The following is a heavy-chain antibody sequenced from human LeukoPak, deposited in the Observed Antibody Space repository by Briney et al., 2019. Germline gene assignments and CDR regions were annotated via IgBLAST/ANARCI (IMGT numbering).Heavy chain of an antibody. J-gene: IGHJ5*02. CDR2: IYYSGST. D-gene: IGHD3-9*01. CDR3: ARVLRYFDWPALFDP. V-gene: IGHV4-61*01. CDR1: SASVSSSPYF. Sequence: SETLSLTCTVSSASVSSSPYFWGWIRQPPGKALEWIGYIYYSGSTNYNPSLKSRVTISVDTSKNQFSLKLSSVTAADTAVYYCARVLRYFDWPALFDPWGQGILVTVSS.